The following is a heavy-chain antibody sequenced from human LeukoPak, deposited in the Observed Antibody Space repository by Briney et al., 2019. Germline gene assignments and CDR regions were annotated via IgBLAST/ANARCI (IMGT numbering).Heavy chain of an antibody. CDR2: LNWNGAST. J-gene: IGHJ3*01. CDR1: GFTFDDHG. D-gene: IGHD1-20*01. Sequence: GSLRLSCAASGFTFDDHGLSWVRQVPGKGLEWVSGLNWNGASTGYADSVKGRFTISRDNAKNSLYLQMNSLRAEDTALYYCARAYGKWNDVYFYAFDLWGQGTMVTVSS. CDR3: ARAYGKWNDVYFYAFDL. V-gene: IGHV3-20*04.